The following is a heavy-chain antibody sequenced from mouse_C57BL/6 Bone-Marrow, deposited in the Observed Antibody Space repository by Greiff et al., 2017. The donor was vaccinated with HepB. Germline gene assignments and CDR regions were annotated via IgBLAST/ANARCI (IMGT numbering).Heavy chain of an antibody. J-gene: IGHJ1*03. CDR1: EYEFPSHD. V-gene: IGHV5-2*01. Sequence: EVHLVESGGGLVQPGESLKLSCESNEYEFPSHDMSWVRKTPEKRLELVAAINSDGGSTYYPDTMERRFIISRDNTKKTLYLQMSSLRSEDTALYYCARHRVLRYPYWYFDVWGTGTTVTVSS. D-gene: IGHD1-1*01. CDR3: ARHRVLRYPYWYFDV. CDR2: INSDGGST.